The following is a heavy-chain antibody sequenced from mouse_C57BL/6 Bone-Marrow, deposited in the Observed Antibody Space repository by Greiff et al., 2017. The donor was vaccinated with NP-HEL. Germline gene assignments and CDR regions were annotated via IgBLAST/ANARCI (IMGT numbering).Heavy chain of an antibody. Sequence: EVHLVESGGGLVQPGGSLKLSCAASGFTFSDYYMYWVRQTPEKRLEWVAYISNGGGSTYYPDTVKGRFTISRDNAKNTLYLQMSRLKSEDTAMYYCARSPSSNWGSWFAYWGQGTLVTVSA. CDR1: GFTFSDYY. CDR3: ARSPSSNWGSWFAY. CDR2: ISNGGGST. V-gene: IGHV5-12*01. D-gene: IGHD4-1*01. J-gene: IGHJ3*01.